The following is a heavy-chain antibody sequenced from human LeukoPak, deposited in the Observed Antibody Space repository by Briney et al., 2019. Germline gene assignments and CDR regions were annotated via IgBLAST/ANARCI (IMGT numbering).Heavy chain of an antibody. Sequence: ASVKVSCKASGYTFTGFYMHWVRQAPGQGLEWMGWINPDSGATDYAQKFQGRVTMTRDTSITTAYMELSRLTSDDTAVYYCAREGFSAINTNWFYPWGQGTLVAVSS. CDR3: AREGFSAINTNWFYP. D-gene: IGHD5-12*01. J-gene: IGHJ5*02. CDR1: GYTFTGFY. V-gene: IGHV1-2*02. CDR2: INPDSGAT.